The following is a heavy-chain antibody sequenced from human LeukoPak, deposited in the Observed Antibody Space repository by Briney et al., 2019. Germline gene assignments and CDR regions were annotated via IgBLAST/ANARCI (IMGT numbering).Heavy chain of an antibody. V-gene: IGHV1-24*01. J-gene: IGHJ5*02. Sequence: GASVKVSCKVSGYTLTELSMHWVRQAPGKGLEWMGGFDPEDGETIYAQKFQGRVTMTEDTSTDTAYMELSSLRSEDTAVYYCATSRFLYDSSGYTVQSVRFDPWGQGTLVTVSS. CDR1: GYTLTELS. CDR2: FDPEDGET. D-gene: IGHD3-22*01. CDR3: ATSRFLYDSSGYTVQSVRFDP.